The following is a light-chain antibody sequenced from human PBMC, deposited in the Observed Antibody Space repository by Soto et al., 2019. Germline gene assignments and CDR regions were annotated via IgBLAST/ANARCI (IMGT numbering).Light chain of an antibody. Sequence: QSVLTQPASVSGSPGQSITISCTGTSSDVGSYNLVSWYQQHPGKAPKLMIFEVGRRPSGVSSRFSGSKSGITASLTISGLQAEDEADYYCCSYAGTVLFGGGTKLTVL. CDR3: CSYAGTVL. CDR1: SSDVGSYNL. V-gene: IGLV2-23*02. CDR2: EVG. J-gene: IGLJ2*01.